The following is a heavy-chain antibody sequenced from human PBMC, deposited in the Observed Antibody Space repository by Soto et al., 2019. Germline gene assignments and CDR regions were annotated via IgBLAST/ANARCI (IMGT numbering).Heavy chain of an antibody. Sequence: QVQLVQSGAEVKKPGSSVKVSCKASGGTFSSYAISWVRQAPGQGLEWMGGIIPIFGTANYAQKFQGRVTITADESTSTAYMELSSLRSEDTAVYYCTRSRVTYYYDRSAFDIWGQGTMVTVSS. D-gene: IGHD3-22*01. J-gene: IGHJ3*02. CDR3: TRSRVTYYYDRSAFDI. CDR2: IIPIFGTA. CDR1: GGTFSSYA. V-gene: IGHV1-69*01.